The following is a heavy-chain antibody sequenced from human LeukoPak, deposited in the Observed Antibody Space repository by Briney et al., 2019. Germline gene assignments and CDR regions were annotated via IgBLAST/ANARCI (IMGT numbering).Heavy chain of an antibody. J-gene: IGHJ5*02. V-gene: IGHV1-46*01. D-gene: IGHD2-2*01. Sequence: AAAQVFCKASWSTLISNFFHGGGRAPGQRGEGMGIINPSGGSTSCAQKFQGRVTMTRDTSTSTVYMELSSLRSEDTAVYYCASDSSKSSLADPWGQGTLVTVSS. CDR1: WSTLISNF. CDR3: ASDSSKSSLADP. CDR2: INPSGGST.